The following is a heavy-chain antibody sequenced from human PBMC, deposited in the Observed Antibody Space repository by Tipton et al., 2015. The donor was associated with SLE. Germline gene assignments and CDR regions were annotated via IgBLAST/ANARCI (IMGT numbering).Heavy chain of an antibody. CDR2: IKEDGSDK. CDR3: VREFSSGAYDN. D-gene: IGHD3-9*01. V-gene: IGHV3-7*01. Sequence: SLRLSCAASGFPFRNFWMSWVRQAPGKGLEWVANIKEDGSDKNFVYSVRGRFTITRDNATHSMFLQMNSLRGEDTAHYYCVREFSSGAYDNWGRGLLVIVSS. J-gene: IGHJ4*02. CDR1: GFPFRNFW.